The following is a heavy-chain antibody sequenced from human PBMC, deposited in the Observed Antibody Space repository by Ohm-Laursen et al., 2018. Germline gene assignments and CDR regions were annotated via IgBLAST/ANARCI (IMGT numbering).Heavy chain of an antibody. D-gene: IGHD3-22*01. CDR1: GYTFTGYY. CDR2: INPNSGGT. V-gene: IGHV1-2*02. Sequence: ASVKVSCKASGYTFTGYYMHWVRQAPGQGLEWMGWINPNSGGTNYAQKFQGRVTMTRNTSISTAYMELSSLRSEDTAVYYCARLAEGYYDSTGGYYYYGMDVWGQGTTVTVSS. J-gene: IGHJ6*02. CDR3: ARLAEGYYDSTGGYYYYGMDV.